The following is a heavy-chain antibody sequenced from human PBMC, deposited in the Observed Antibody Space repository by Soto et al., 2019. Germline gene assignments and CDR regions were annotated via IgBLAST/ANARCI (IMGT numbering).Heavy chain of an antibody. V-gene: IGHV4-4*02. Sequence: QVQVQESGPGLVKPSGTLSLTCVVSGGSISTDNWWSWVRQPPGKGLEWIGEIYHSGRTNYSPSLKSRVSISADTSKNQLSLQMTSVTAADTAVYYCARDRDSGWGLDSWGQGILVTVSS. CDR3: ARDRDSGWGLDS. CDR1: GGSISTDNW. J-gene: IGHJ4*02. CDR2: IYHSGRT. D-gene: IGHD6-19*01.